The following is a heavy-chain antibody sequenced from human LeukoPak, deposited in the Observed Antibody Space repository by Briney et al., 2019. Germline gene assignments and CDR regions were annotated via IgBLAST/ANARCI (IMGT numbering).Heavy chain of an antibody. V-gene: IGHV3-7*01. CDR2: IKQDGSEK. D-gene: IGHD6-13*01. CDR3: ARLYSSSWYVAYYYYYYMDV. J-gene: IGHJ6*03. Sequence: GGSLRLSCAASGFTFSSYAMHWVRQAPGKGLEWVANIKQDGSEKYYVDSVKGRFTISRDNAKNSLYLQMNSLRAEDTAVYYCARLYSSSWYVAYYYYYYMDVWGKGTTVTISS. CDR1: GFTFSSYA.